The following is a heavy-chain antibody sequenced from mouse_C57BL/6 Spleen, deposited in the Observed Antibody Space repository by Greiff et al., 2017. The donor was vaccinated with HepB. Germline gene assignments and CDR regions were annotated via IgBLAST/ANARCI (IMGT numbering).Heavy chain of an antibody. V-gene: IGHV6-3*01. Sequence: EVMLVESGGGLVQPGGSMKLSCVASGFTFSNYWMNWVRQSPEKGLEWVAQIRLKSDNYATHYAESVKGRFTISRDDSKSSVYLQMNNLRAEDTGIYYCTAIYYDYDKGYYFDYWGQGTTLTVSS. J-gene: IGHJ2*01. CDR3: TAIYYDYDKGYYFDY. CDR1: GFTFSNYW. CDR2: IRLKSDNYAT. D-gene: IGHD2-4*01.